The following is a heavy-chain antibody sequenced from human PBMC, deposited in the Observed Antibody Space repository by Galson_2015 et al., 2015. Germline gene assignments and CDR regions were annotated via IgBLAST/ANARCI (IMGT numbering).Heavy chain of an antibody. J-gene: IGHJ4*02. Sequence: SLRLSCAASGFTFSSYGMHWVRQAPGKGLEWVAVISYDGSNKYYADSVKGRFTISRDNSKNTLYLQMNSLRAEDTAVYYCARGFVEVWGSYSSHFDYWGQGTLVTVSS. CDR3: ARGFVEVWGSYSSHFDY. CDR2: ISYDGSNK. V-gene: IGHV3-30*03. D-gene: IGHD3-16*01. CDR1: GFTFSSYG.